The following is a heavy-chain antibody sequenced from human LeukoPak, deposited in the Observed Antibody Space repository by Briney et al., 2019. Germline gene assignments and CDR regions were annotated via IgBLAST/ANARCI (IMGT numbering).Heavy chain of an antibody. D-gene: IGHD3-3*01. Sequence: ASVKVSCKASGGTFSSYAISWVRQAPGQGLEWMGWINPNSGGTNYAQKFQGRVTMTRDTSISTAYMELSRLRSDDTAVYYCAKKGFLEYFDYWGQGTLVTVSS. CDR1: GGTFSSYA. V-gene: IGHV1-2*02. CDR2: INPNSGGT. CDR3: AKKGFLEYFDY. J-gene: IGHJ4*02.